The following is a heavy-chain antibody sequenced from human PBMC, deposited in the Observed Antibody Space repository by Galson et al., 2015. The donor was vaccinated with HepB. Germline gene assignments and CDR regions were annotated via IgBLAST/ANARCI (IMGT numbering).Heavy chain of an antibody. V-gene: IGHV3-23*01. J-gene: IGHJ5*02. D-gene: IGHD3-10*01. CDR1: GFTFRLYG. CDR3: VKDVGRDLFGPGA. CDR2: IDGSGDRT. Sequence: SLRLSCAASGFTFRLYGMSWVRPAPGQGLEWLSGIDGSGDRTEYAGAVQGRFLVSRDNSKNTLYLQISGLRVEDTAKYYCVKDVGRDLFGPGAWGQGTLVTVSS.